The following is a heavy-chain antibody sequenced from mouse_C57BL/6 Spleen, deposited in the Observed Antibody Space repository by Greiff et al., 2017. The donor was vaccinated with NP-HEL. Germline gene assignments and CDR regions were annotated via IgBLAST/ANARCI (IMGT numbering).Heavy chain of an antibody. Sequence: EVQGVESGGGLVQPGGSLSLSCAASGFTFTDYYMSWVRQPPGKALEWLGFIRNKANGYTTEYSASVKGRFTISRDNSQSILYLQMNALRAEDSATYYCARHYGSSHWYFDVWGTGTTVTVSS. CDR1: GFTFTDYY. CDR2: IRNKANGYTT. J-gene: IGHJ1*03. CDR3: ARHYGSSHWYFDV. D-gene: IGHD1-1*01. V-gene: IGHV7-3*01.